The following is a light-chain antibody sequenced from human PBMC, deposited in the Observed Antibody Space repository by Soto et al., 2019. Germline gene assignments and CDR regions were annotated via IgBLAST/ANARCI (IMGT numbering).Light chain of an antibody. Sequence: QSALTQPASVSGSPGRSITISCTGTSSDVGGYNYVSWYQQHPGKAPKLMIYEVTNRPSGVSSRFSASKSGNTASLTISGLQAEDEADYYCTSYARTSNLVFGGGTKLTVL. CDR3: TSYARTSNLV. CDR1: SSDVGGYNY. V-gene: IGLV2-14*01. CDR2: EVT. J-gene: IGLJ2*01.